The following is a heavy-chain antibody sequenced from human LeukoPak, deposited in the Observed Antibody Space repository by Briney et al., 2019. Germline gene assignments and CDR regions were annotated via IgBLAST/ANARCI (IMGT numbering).Heavy chain of an antibody. V-gene: IGHV4-39*07. CDR1: GGSISSSSYY. CDR3: ARDRDGYNGGDY. Sequence: SETLSLTCTVSGGSISSSSYYWSWIRQPPGKGLEWIGEINHSGSTNYNPSLKSRVTISVDTSKNQFSLKLSSVTAADTAVYYCARDRDGYNGGDYWGQGTLVTVSS. D-gene: IGHD5-24*01. CDR2: INHSGST. J-gene: IGHJ4*02.